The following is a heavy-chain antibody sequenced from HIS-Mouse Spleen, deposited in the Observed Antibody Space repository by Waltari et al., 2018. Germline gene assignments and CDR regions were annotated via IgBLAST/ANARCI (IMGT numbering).Heavy chain of an antibody. V-gene: IGHV3-30*04. CDR1: GFTFSSYA. CDR2: IVYDGSNK. J-gene: IGHJ3*02. CDR3: ARGGIAARPKAFDI. Sequence: QVQLVESGGGVVQPGRSLRLSCAASGFTFSSYAMHWVRQGSGKGVVWVGVIVYDGSNKYYADSVKGRFTISRDNSKNTLYLQMNSLRAEDTAVYYCARGGIAARPKAFDIWGQGTMVTVSS. D-gene: IGHD6-6*01.